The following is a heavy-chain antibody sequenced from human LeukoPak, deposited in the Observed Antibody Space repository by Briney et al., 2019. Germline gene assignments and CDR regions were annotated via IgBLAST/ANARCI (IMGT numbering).Heavy chain of an antibody. J-gene: IGHJ4*02. D-gene: IGHD4-17*01. Sequence: SETLSLTCAVYGGSFSGYYWSWIRQPPGKGLEWIGEINHSGSTNYNPSLKSRVTISVDTSKNQFSLKLSSVTAADTAVYYCARGVENGDYPLRFDYWGQGTLVTVSS. CDR1: GGSFSGYY. V-gene: IGHV4-34*01. CDR3: ARGVENGDYPLRFDY. CDR2: INHSGST.